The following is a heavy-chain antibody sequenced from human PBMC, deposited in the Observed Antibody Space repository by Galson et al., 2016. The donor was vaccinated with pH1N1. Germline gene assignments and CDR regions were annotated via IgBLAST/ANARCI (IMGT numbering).Heavy chain of an antibody. Sequence: SLRLSCAASGIIFSNYGVSWVRQAPGKGLEWVSRLSGSPNTAYYADSVKGRFTIPRDSSRNTVYLQMNRLRYEDTAIYYCAKHPAPVVGLEWVGGFDVWGQGTMVTVSS. CDR2: LSGSPNTA. V-gene: IGHV3-23*01. D-gene: IGHD1-26*01. CDR3: AKHPAPVVGLEWVGGFDV. CDR1: GIIFSNYG. J-gene: IGHJ3*01.